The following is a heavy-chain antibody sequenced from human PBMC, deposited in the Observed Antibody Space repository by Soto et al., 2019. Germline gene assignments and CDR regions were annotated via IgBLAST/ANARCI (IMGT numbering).Heavy chain of an antibody. V-gene: IGHV1-46*03. CDR3: VRDPSSGYRSFDY. D-gene: IGHD3-22*01. Sequence: GASVKVSYKASGYVFTNYYIHRVRQAPGQGLEWMGIINLSADRTSYAQKFQGRFTVTMDTSTSTVYMELGSLRSEDTAVYYCVRDPSSGYRSFDYWGQGTLVTVSS. J-gene: IGHJ4*02. CDR2: INLSADRT. CDR1: GYVFTNYY.